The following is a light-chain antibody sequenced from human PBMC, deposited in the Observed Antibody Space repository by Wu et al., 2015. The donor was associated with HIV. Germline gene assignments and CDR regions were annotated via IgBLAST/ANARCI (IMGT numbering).Light chain of an antibody. CDR1: QSISSW. CDR2: KAS. Sequence: DIQMTQSPSTLSASVGDRVTITCRASQSISSWLAWYQQKPGKASKLLIYKASSLESGVPSRFSGSGSGTEFTLTISSLQPDDFATYYCQQYNSYLYTFGQGPSWRSN. CDR3: QQYNSYLYT. J-gene: IGKJ2*01. V-gene: IGKV1-5*03.